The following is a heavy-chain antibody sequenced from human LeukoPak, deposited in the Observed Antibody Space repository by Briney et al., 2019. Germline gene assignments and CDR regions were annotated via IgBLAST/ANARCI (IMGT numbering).Heavy chain of an antibody. V-gene: IGHV3-30*18. CDR1: GFIFTSYS. D-gene: IGHD3-22*01. J-gene: IGHJ4*02. Sequence: GGSLRLSCAASGFIFTSYSLNWVRQAPGKGLEWVAVISYDGSNKYYADSVKGRFTISRDNSKNTLYLQMNSLRAEDTAVYYCAKLAVVVITTGNYFDYWGQGTLVTVSS. CDR3: AKLAVVVITTGNYFDY. CDR2: ISYDGSNK.